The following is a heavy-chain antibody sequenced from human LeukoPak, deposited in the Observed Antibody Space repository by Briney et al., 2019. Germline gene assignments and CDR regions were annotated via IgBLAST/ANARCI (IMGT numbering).Heavy chain of an antibody. J-gene: IGHJ6*02. CDR2: ISSSGSTI. V-gene: IGHV3-48*03. CDR3: ARIVDV. Sequence: GGSLRLSCAASGFTFSSYEMNWVRQAPGKGVEGVSYISSSGSTIYYADSVKGRFTISRDNTKNSLYLQMNRLRAEDTAVYYCARIVDVWGQETTVTVSS. CDR1: GFTFSSYE.